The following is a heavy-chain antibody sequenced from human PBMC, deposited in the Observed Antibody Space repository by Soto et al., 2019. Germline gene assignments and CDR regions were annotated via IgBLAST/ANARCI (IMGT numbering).Heavy chain of an antibody. CDR3: ASVAHYYDTSAYSWFES. V-gene: IGHV3-7*01. CDR2: ITEDGSEK. J-gene: IGHJ5*01. Sequence: EVQLVDSGGGLVQPGGSLRLSCAASGFSFSNYWMSWVRQAPGKGLEWVANITEDGSEKYYVDSVKGRFTVTRDNAENSLYLQMSRLRAEDTAVYYWASVAHYYDTSAYSWFESWAQGTLVSVSS. D-gene: IGHD3-22*01. CDR1: GFSFSNYW.